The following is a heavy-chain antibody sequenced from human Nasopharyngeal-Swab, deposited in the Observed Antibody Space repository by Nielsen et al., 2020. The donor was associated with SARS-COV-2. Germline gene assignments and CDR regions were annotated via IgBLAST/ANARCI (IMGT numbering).Heavy chain of an antibody. J-gene: IGHJ4*02. Sequence: SLKIPCPASGFTFDDYAMHWVRQAPGKGLEWVSGISWNSGSIGYADSVKGRFTISRDNAKNSLYLQMNSLRAEDTALYYCAKANYDYVWGSYSDYWGQGTLVTVSS. CDR1: GFTFDDYA. V-gene: IGHV3-9*01. D-gene: IGHD3-16*01. CDR3: AKANYDYVWGSYSDY. CDR2: ISWNSGSI.